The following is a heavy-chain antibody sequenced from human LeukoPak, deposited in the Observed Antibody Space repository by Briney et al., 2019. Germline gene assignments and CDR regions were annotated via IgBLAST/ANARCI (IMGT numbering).Heavy chain of an antibody. J-gene: IGHJ6*03. CDR3: ARRVKVNFVGLFGEDNNYYYMDV. CDR2: INQSGST. D-gene: IGHD3-10*02. Sequence: KPSETLSLTCAVYGESFTSYYWTWIRQTPLKGLEWIGEINQSGSTNYNPSLKGRATISTDTSKNQFSLKLRSVTAADTAVYYCARRVKVNFVGLFGEDNNYYYMDVWGKGTTVTVSS. V-gene: IGHV4-34*01. CDR1: GESFTSYY.